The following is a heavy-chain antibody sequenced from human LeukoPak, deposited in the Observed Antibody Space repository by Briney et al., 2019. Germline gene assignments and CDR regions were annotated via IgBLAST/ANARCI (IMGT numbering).Heavy chain of an antibody. Sequence: GGSLRLSCAASGFTFDDYAMHWVRQAPGKGLEWVSGISWNSGSIGYADSVKGRFTISRDNAKNSLYLQMNSLRAEDMALYYSAKYGTAFCSGSFDRWGQATLVTDSS. CDR2: ISWNSGSI. D-gene: IGHD3-3*01. CDR1: GFTFDDYA. J-gene: IGHJ4*02. V-gene: IGHV3-9*03. CDR3: AKYGTAFCSGSFDR.